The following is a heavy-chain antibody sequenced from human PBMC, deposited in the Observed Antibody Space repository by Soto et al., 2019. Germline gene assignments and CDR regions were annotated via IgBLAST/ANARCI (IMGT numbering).Heavy chain of an antibody. CDR3: ARGGSDYGLDY. CDR1: GYSFTRWW. CDR2: IFPGDSET. D-gene: IGHD3-10*01. Sequence: GESLKLSCTGSGYSFTRWWIGWVRQMPGKGPEWMGIIFPGDSETRYSPSFQGQVTISVDKSISTAYLQWSSLKASDTATYYCARGGSDYGLDYWGQGTLVTVSS. V-gene: IGHV5-51*01. J-gene: IGHJ4*02.